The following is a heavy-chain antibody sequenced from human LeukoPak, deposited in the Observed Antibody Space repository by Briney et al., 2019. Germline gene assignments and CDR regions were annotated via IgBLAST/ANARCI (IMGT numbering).Heavy chain of an antibody. D-gene: IGHD6-13*01. CDR1: DDSITIYY. CDR3: ASSGSFRQQLIK. Sequence: SETLSLTCTVSDDSITIYYWSWIRQPPGKGLEWIGYIYYSGSTNYNPSLKSRVTISVDTSKNQFSLKLSSVTAADTAVYYCASSGSFRQQLIKWGQGTLVTVSS. CDR2: IYYSGST. V-gene: IGHV4-59*01. J-gene: IGHJ4*02.